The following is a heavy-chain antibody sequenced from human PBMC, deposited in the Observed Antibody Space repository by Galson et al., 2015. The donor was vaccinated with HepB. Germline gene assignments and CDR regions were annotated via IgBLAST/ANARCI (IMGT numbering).Heavy chain of an antibody. CDR1: GFTFSSYS. V-gene: IGHV3-21*01. CDR3: ARGSYGSGSYYRWFDP. CDR2: ISSSSSYI. Sequence: SLRLSCAASGFTFSSYSMNWVRQAPGKGLEWVSSISSSSSYIYYADSVKGRFTISRDNAKNSLYLQMNSLRAEDTAVYYCARGSYGSGSYYRWFDPWGQGTLVTVSS. D-gene: IGHD3-10*01. J-gene: IGHJ5*02.